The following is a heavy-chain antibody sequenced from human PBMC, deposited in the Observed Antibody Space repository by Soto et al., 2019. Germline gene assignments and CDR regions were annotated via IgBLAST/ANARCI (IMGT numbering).Heavy chain of an antibody. V-gene: IGHV1-69*01. Sequence: QVQLVQSGAEVKKPGSSVKVSCKASGGTFSSYAISWVRQAPGQGLEWMGGIIPIFGTANYAQKFQGRVTITADESTSTDYMELSSLRSEDTAVYYCARDRYYYDSSGYYSRYYGMDVWGQGPTVTVSS. J-gene: IGHJ6*02. CDR2: IIPIFGTA. D-gene: IGHD3-22*01. CDR1: GGTFSSYA. CDR3: ARDRYYYDSSGYYSRYYGMDV.